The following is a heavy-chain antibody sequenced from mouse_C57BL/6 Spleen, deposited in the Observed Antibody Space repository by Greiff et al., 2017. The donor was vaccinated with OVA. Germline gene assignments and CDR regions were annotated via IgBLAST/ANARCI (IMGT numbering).Heavy chain of an antibody. V-gene: IGHV1-64*01. CDR2: IHPNSGST. CDR3: AREDYDYGFDY. J-gene: IGHJ2*01. CDR1: GYTFTSYW. D-gene: IGHD2-4*01. Sequence: QVKLQQPGAELVKPGASVKLSCKASGYTFTSYWMHWVKQRPGQGLEWIGMIHPNSGSTNYNEKFKSKATLTVDKSSSTAYMQLSSLTSEDSAVYYCAREDYDYGFDYWGKGTTLTVSS.